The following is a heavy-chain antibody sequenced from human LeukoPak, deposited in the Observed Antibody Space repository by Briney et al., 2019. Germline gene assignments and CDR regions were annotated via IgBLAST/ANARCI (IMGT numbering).Heavy chain of an antibody. CDR3: AKKKQLGTGDAFDI. J-gene: IGHJ3*02. CDR2: ISNDGSNK. CDR1: GFTFSGYA. D-gene: IGHD5-18*01. V-gene: IGHV3-30*04. Sequence: PGRSLRLSCAASGFTFSGYAMHWVRQAPGKGLEWVAVISNDGSNKYYADSVKGRFTISRGNSKNTLYLQMDSLRAEDTAVYYCAKKKQLGTGDAFDIWGQGTMVTVSS.